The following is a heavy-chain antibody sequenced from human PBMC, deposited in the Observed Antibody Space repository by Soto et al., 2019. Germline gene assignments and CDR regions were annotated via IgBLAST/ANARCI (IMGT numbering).Heavy chain of an antibody. CDR3: ARRHGPFDF. Sequence: SETLSLTCAVYGGSFSGYYWSWIRQPPGKGLEWIGEINHSGSTNYNPSLKSRVTISVDTSKNQFSLKLSSVTAADTAVYYCARRHGPFDFWGQGTLVTVS. CDR2: INHSGST. CDR1: GGSFSGYY. V-gene: IGHV4-34*01. J-gene: IGHJ4*02.